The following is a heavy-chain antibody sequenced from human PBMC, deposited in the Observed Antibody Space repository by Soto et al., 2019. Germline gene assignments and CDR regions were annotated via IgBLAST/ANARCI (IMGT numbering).Heavy chain of an antibody. J-gene: IGHJ6*02. CDR2: INAGNGNT. V-gene: IGHV1-3*01. CDR1: GYTFTSYS. D-gene: IGHD2-15*01. CDR3: ASRGVVAATGYYYYGMDV. Sequence: ASVNVSCKSAGYTFTSYSMHWVRQAPGQRLEWMGWINAGNGNTKYSQKFQGRVTITRDTSASTAYMELSSLRSEDTAVYYCASRGVVAATGYYYYGMDVWGQGTTVTVSS.